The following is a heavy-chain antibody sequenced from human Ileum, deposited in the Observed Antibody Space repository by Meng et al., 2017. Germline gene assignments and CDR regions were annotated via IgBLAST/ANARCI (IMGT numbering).Heavy chain of an antibody. CDR1: GGSISSGVYY. Sequence: VRLRDLCPGPGKLSQSLASTCTVSGGSISSGVYYWGWIRQHPVKGLEWIGYIFYSGSTYYNSSLKSRINISVDTSKNQFSLKVSSVTAADTAVYYCARVRRGLGLRFDPWGQGTLVTVSS. V-gene: IGHV4-31*03. CDR3: ARVRRGLGLRFDP. J-gene: IGHJ5*02. D-gene: IGHD3/OR15-3a*01. CDR2: IFYSGST.